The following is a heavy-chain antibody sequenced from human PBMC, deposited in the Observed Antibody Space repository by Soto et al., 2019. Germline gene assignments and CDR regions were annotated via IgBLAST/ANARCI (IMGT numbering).Heavy chain of an antibody. CDR2: IIPILGIA. CDR1: GGTFSSYT. V-gene: IGHV1-69*02. D-gene: IGHD3-10*01. J-gene: IGHJ6*02. Sequence: QVQLVQSGAEVKKPGSSVKVSCKASGGTFSSYTISWVRQAPGQGLEWMGRIIPILGIANYAQKFQGRVTITADKSTSTAYMELSSLRSEDTAVYYCASDFGGSGDYYYYYGMDVWGQGTTVTVSS. CDR3: ASDFGGSGDYYYYYGMDV.